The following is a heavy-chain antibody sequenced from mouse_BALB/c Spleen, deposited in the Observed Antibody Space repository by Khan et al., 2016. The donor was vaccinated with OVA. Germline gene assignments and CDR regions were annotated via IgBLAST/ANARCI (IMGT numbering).Heavy chain of an antibody. CDR3: ARNSYMYDFTY. J-gene: IGHJ3*01. Sequence: QVRLQQSGPGLVQPSQNLSITCTVSGFSLDTYGVHWVRQSPGKGLEWLGVIRSGGNTDYNAAFISRLSITKDNSKSQVFFKMNSPQADDTAMYYCARNSYMYDFTYWGQGTLVTVSA. CDR1: GFSLDTYG. V-gene: IGHV2-2*01. CDR2: IRSGGNT. D-gene: IGHD2-14*01.